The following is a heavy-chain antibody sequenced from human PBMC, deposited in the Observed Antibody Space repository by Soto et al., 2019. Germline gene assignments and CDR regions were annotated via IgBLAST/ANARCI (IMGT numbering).Heavy chain of an antibody. D-gene: IGHD4-17*01. CDR3: SGDYKT. CDR1: GFTFSNYE. J-gene: IGHJ5*02. Sequence: GGSLRLSCAASGFTFSNYEMHWVRQAPGKGLEYVSGISNNGAHTDYAKSVKGRFTISRDNSKNTLYLQMNSLRSDDTAVYYCSGDYKTWGQGTLVTVSS. CDR2: ISNNGAHT. V-gene: IGHV3-64*01.